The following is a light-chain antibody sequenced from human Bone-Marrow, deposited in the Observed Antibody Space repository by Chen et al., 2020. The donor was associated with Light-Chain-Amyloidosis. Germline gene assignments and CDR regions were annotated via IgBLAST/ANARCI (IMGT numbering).Light chain of an antibody. CDR1: SSDVGVDNH. V-gene: IGLV2-14*01. CDR3: ISYTITNTLV. CDR2: EVT. Sequence: QYALTQPAYVSGSPGQSITISCTGTSSDVGVDNHVSWYQQHPDKAPKLMIYEVTNRPSWVPYHCAGSKSDNTAALTISGLQTEYGAYYFCISYTITNTLVCGSGTRVTVL. J-gene: IGLJ1*01.